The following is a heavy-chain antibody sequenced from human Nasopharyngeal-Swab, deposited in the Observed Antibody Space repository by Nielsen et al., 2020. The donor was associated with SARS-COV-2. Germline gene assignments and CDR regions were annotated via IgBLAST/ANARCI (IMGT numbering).Heavy chain of an antibody. V-gene: IGHV4-61*07. CDR2: IYYSGST. Sequence: WIRQPPGKGLEWIGYIYYSGSTNYNPSLKSRVTISVDTSKNQFSLKLSSVTAADTAVYYCARLLGRGYYYDSSGYYRGNWYFDLWGRGTLVTVSS. D-gene: IGHD3-22*01. CDR3: ARLLGRGYYYDSSGYYRGNWYFDL. J-gene: IGHJ2*01.